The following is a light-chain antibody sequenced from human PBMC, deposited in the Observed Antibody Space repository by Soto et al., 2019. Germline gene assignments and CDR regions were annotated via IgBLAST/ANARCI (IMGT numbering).Light chain of an antibody. CDR1: NSDLGSYNR. CDR2: EGT. CDR3: CSYAVDYMFF. Sequence: QSALTQPASVSGSPGQAITSSCTGPNSDLGSYNRVSWFQQHPGKVPKVMIYEGTTRPSGVSDRFSGSKSDNTASLTISGLQSDDESDYYCCSYAVDYMFFFGTGTKLTVL. J-gene: IGLJ1*01. V-gene: IGLV2-23*01.